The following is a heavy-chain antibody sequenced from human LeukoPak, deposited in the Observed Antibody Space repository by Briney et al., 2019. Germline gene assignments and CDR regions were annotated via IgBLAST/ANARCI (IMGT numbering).Heavy chain of an antibody. V-gene: IGHV3-15*01. CDR3: TTEHDSSGYYIY. D-gene: IGHD3-22*01. Sequence: GGSLRLSCAASGFTFSNAWMSWVRQAPGKGLEWVGRIKSKTDGGTTDYAAPVKGRFTISRDDSKNTLYLQMNSLKTEDTAVYYCTTEHDSSGYYIYWGQGTLVTVSS. CDR1: GFTFSNAW. CDR2: IKSKTDGGTT. J-gene: IGHJ4*02.